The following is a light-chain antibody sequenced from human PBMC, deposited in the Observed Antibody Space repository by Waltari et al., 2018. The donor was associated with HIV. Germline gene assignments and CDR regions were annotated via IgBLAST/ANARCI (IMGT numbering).Light chain of an antibody. CDR2: DTK. J-gene: IGLJ3*02. CDR3: LLYVGTGIWV. V-gene: IGLV8-61*01. Sequence: QTVVTQETSFSVSPGGTVTLTCGLSSGSVSSRYYPRWYQETPGLPPRSLIYDTKTRSAGVPDRFAGSILGNKAALTITGAQSDDESEYYCLLYVGTGIWVFGGGTKLTVL. CDR1: SGSVSSRYY.